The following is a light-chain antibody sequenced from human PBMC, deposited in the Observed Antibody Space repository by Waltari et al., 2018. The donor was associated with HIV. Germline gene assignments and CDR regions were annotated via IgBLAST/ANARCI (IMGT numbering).Light chain of an antibody. CDR2: WAS. J-gene: IGKJ2*01. V-gene: IGKV4-1*01. Sequence: DIVMTQSPDSLAVCLGERAHINGKSSQSVLYSSNNKNYLAWYQQKPGQPPKLLIHWASTRESWVPDRFSGSGSGTDFTLTISSLQAEDVAFYYCQQYYSTPPYTFGQGTKLEIK. CDR3: QQYYSTPPYT. CDR1: QSVLYSSNNKNY.